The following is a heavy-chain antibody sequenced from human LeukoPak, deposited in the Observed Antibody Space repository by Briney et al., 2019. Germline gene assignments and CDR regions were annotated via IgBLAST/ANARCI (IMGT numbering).Heavy chain of an antibody. CDR2: INPNSGGT. J-gene: IGHJ4*02. V-gene: IGHV1-2*02. CDR1: GYTFTGYY. Sequence: ASVKGSCKASGYTFTGYYMHWVRQAPGQGLEWMGWINPNSGGTNYAQKFQGRVTMTRDTSISTAYMELSRLRSDDMAVYYCARGGWELRKSIDYWGQGTLVTVSS. D-gene: IGHD1-26*01. CDR3: ARGGWELRKSIDY.